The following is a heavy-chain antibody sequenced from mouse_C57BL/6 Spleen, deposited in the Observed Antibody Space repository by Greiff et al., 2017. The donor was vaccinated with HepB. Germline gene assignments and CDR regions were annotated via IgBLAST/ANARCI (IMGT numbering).Heavy chain of an antibody. Sequence: QVTLKVSSPGILQPSQTLSLTCSFSGFSLSTFGMGVGWIRQPSGKGLEWLAHIWWDDDKYYNPALKSRLTISKDTSKNQVFLKIANVDTADTATYYCARIVYYGTSGGYAMDYWGQGTSVTVSS. CDR1: GFSLSTFGMG. J-gene: IGHJ4*01. V-gene: IGHV8-8*01. D-gene: IGHD1-1*01. CDR2: IWWDDDK. CDR3: ARIVYYGTSGGYAMDY.